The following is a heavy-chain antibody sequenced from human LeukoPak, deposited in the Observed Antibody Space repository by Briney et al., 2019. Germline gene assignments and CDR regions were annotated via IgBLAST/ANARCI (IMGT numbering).Heavy chain of an antibody. CDR3: ARNLIPEQLVLNF. D-gene: IGHD6-13*01. Sequence: LRLSCAASGFTFSTYEMNWVRQPPGKGLEWIGYIYYTGSTNYNPSLKSRVTMSVDTSKNQFSLNLKSVTPEDTAVYYCARNLIPEQLVLNFWGQGTLVTVSS. CDR1: GFTFSTYE. V-gene: IGHV4-59*01. J-gene: IGHJ4*02. CDR2: IYYTGST.